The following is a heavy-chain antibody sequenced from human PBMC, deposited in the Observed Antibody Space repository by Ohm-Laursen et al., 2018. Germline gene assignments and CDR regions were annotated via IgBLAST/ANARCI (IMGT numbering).Heavy chain of an antibody. V-gene: IGHV3-7*01. Sequence: SLRLSCTASGFAFSNSWLTWVRQAPGKGLEWVAHINQDGSEKNYGDSVKGRFTISRDNAKNSLYLQMNSLRVEDTAVFYCAGGHYDMNLWGQGTTVTVSS. CDR1: GFAFSNSW. CDR3: AGGHYDMNL. CDR2: INQDGSEK. J-gene: IGHJ6*02.